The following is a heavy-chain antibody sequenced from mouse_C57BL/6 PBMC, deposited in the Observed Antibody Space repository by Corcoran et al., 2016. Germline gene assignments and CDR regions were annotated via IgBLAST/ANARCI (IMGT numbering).Heavy chain of an antibody. V-gene: IGHV1-85*01. CDR2: IYPRDGST. CDR1: GDNFTSYD. J-gene: IGHJ2*01. D-gene: IGHD1-1*01. Sequence: QVQLQQSGPELVKPGASVKLSCKASGDNFTSYDINWVKQRPGQGLEWIGWIYPRDGSTKYNEKFKGKATLTVDTSSSTAYMELHSLTSEDSAAYFCASEITTVVFDYWGQGTTLTVSS. CDR3: ASEITTVVFDY.